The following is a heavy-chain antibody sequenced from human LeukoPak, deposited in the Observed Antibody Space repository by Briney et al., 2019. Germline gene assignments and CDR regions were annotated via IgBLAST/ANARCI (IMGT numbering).Heavy chain of an antibody. CDR2: INPNSGGT. CDR3: ARDSGSLLASDY. CDR1: GYTFTGYY. J-gene: IGHJ4*02. D-gene: IGHD1-26*01. Sequence: ASVKVSCKASGYTFTGYYMHWVRQAPGQGLEWMGWINPNSGGTNYAQKFQGRVTMTRDTSISTAYMELSRLRSDDTAVYFCARDSGSLLASDYWGQGTLVTVSS. V-gene: IGHV1-2*02.